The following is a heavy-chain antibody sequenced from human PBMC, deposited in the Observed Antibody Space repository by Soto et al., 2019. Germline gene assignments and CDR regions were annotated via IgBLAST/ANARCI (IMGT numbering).Heavy chain of an antibody. Sequence: SETLSLTCTVSGGSISSSSYYWGWIRQPPGKGLEWIGSIYYSGSTYYNPSLKSRVTISVDTSKNQFSLKLSSVTAADTAVYYCARRTTFGVVIVFDYWGQGTLVTVSS. V-gene: IGHV4-39*01. CDR2: IYYSGST. CDR1: GGSISSSSYY. D-gene: IGHD3-3*01. J-gene: IGHJ4*02. CDR3: ARRTTFGVVIVFDY.